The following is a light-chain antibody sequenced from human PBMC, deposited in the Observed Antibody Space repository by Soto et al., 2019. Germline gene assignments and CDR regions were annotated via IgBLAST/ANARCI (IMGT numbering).Light chain of an antibody. J-gene: IGKJ2*01. V-gene: IGKV3-20*01. CDR3: QQYGSSPPVYT. Sequence: EIVLTQSPGTLSLSPGERATLSCRASQSVTSSYLAWYRHKPGQAPRLLIYGASTRATGIPNRFSGSGSGTDFTLSISRLEPEDFAVYYCQQYGSSPPVYTFGQGTKLEIK. CDR1: QSVTSSY. CDR2: GAS.